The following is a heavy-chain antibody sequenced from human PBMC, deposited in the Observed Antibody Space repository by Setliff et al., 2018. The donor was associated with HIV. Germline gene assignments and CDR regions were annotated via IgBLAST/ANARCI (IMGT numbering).Heavy chain of an antibody. J-gene: IGHJ4*02. CDR2: ISYSGGT. CDR1: GGSISSGGYY. D-gene: IGHD2-2*02. Sequence: SETLSLTCAVSGGSISSGGYYWSWIRQHPGKGLEWIGYISYSGGTYYKPSLKSRVTISVDTSKNQLSLKLSSVTAADTAVYYCARVPSIETILFDSWGQGTLVTVSS. V-gene: IGHV4-31*11. CDR3: ARVPSIETILFDS.